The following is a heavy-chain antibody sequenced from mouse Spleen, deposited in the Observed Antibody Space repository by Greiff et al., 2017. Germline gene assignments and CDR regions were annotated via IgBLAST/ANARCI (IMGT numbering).Heavy chain of an antibody. CDR2: IYPGDGDN. Sequence: QVQLQQSGPELVKPGASVSISCTASGYALSSSWMHWVKQRPGKGLEWIGRIYPGDGDNNYNGKFKGKATLTADKSYSTAYMQLSSLTSEDSAVYFCAKDHNGNYPYWYFDVWGAGTTVTVSS. J-gene: IGHJ1*01. D-gene: IGHD2-1*01. V-gene: IGHV1-82*01. CDR3: AKDHNGNYPYWYFDV. CDR1: GYALSSSW.